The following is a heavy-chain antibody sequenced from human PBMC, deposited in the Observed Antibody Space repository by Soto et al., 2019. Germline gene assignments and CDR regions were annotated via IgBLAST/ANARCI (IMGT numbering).Heavy chain of an antibody. CDR1: GFTFSSYG. CDR2: ISYDGRNK. D-gene: IGHD5-12*01. J-gene: IGHJ4*02. Sequence: GGSLRLSCAASGFTFSSYGMHWVRQAPGKGLEWVAVISYDGRNKYYADTVKGRFTISRDNSKNTLYLQMNSLRAEDTAVYYCTTLYSPFDYWGQGTLVTVSS. V-gene: IGHV3-30*03. CDR3: TTLYSPFDY.